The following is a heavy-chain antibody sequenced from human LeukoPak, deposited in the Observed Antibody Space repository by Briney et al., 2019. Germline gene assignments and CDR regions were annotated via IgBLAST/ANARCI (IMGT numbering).Heavy chain of an antibody. CDR1: GYTSSGYA. Sequence: VGPVKVSCKASGYTSSGYAIHWVRQAPGQRFEWMGWINAGNGHTKYSQNFQGRVTITRDSSANIVYMELSSLTSEDTAVYYCARGIWSATRVDYYLDNWGQGTLVTVSS. V-gene: IGHV1-3*01. CDR2: INAGNGHT. CDR3: ARGIWSATRVDYYLDN. J-gene: IGHJ4*02. D-gene: IGHD5-24*01.